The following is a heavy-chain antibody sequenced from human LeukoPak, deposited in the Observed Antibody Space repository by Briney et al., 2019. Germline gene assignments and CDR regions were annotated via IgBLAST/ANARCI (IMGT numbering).Heavy chain of an antibody. CDR1: GGYISSYY. J-gene: IGHJ3*02. CDR2: IYYSGST. D-gene: IGHD4-17*01. CDR3: ARGLHGDYAPFDI. Sequence: SETLSLTCTVSGGYISSYYWSWIRQPPGKGLEWIGYIYYSGSTNYNPSLKSRVTISVDTSKNQFSLKLSSVTAADTAVYYCARGLHGDYAPFDIWGQGTMVTVSS. V-gene: IGHV4-59*01.